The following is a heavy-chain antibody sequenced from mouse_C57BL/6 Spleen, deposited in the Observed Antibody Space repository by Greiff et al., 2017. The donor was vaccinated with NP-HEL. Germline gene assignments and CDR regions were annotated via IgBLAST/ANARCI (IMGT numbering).Heavy chain of an antibody. CDR1: GYTFTDYY. CDR2: INPYNGGT. CDR3: ARSDYGSSLWYFDV. D-gene: IGHD1-1*01. J-gene: IGHJ1*03. Sequence: EVKLVESGPVLVKPGASVKMSCKASGYTFTDYYMNWVKQSHGKSLEWIGVINPYNGGTSYNQKFKGKATLTVDKSSSTAYMELNSLTSEDSAVYYCARSDYGSSLWYFDVWGTGTTVTVSS. V-gene: IGHV1-19*01.